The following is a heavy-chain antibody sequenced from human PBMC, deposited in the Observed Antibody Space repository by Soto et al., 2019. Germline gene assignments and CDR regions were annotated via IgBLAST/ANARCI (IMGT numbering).Heavy chain of an antibody. Sequence: GGSLRLSCAASGFTFSSYSMNWVRQAPGKGLEWVSSIISSSSYIYYADSVRGRFTISRDNAKNSLYLQINSLRAEDTAVYYCARDTAAGCDYWGQGTRVTVSS. CDR2: IISSSSYI. J-gene: IGHJ4*02. CDR3: ARDTAAGCDY. V-gene: IGHV3-21*01. CDR1: GFTFSSYS. D-gene: IGHD6-13*01.